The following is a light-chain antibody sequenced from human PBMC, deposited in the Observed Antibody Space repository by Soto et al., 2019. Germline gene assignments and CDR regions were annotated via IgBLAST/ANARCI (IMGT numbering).Light chain of an antibody. J-gene: IGKJ1*01. CDR2: GAS. V-gene: IGKV3-20*01. CDR1: QSVSSNY. CDR3: QQYRSLSWK. Sequence: DIVLTQSPGTLSLSPGERATLSCRASQSVSSNYLAWYQQKPGQAPRLLIYGASTRATGVPDRFSGSGSGTDVSLTFRSMEPADLAVYHCQQYRSLSWKFGQGTKVDIK.